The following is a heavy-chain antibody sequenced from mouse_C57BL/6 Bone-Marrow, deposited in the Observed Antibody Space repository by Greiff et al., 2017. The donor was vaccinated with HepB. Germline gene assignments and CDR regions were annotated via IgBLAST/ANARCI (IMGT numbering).Heavy chain of an antibody. CDR1: GYTFTSYG. V-gene: IGHV1-81*01. D-gene: IGHD2-3*01. CDR2: IYPRSGNT. Sequence: VQLQQSGAELARPGASVKLSCKASGYTFTSYGISWVKQRTGQGLEWIGEIYPRSGNTYYNEKFKGKATLTADKSSSTAYMELRSLTSEDSAVYFFAFDGYWFAYWGQGTLVTVSA. CDR3: AFDGYWFAY. J-gene: IGHJ3*01.